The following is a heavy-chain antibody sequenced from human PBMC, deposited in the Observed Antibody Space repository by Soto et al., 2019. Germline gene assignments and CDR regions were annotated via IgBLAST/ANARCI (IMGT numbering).Heavy chain of an antibody. CDR2: IWYDGSNK. Sequence: LRLSCAASGFTFSSYGMHWVRQAPGKGLEWVAVIWYDGSNKYYADSVKGRFTISRDNSKNTLYLQMNSLRAEDTAVYYCARDGRLLFPLYGMDVWGQGNTVTVSS. V-gene: IGHV3-33*01. J-gene: IGHJ6*02. D-gene: IGHD2-21*02. CDR3: ARDGRLLFPLYGMDV. CDR1: GFTFSSYG.